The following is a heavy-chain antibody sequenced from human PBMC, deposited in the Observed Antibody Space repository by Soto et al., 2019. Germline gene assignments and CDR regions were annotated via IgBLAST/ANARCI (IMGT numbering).Heavy chain of an antibody. D-gene: IGHD3-3*01. Sequence: EVQLLESGGGLVQPGGSLRLSCAASGFTFSSYSMNWVRQAPGKGLEWVSSISSSSSYIYYADSVKGRFTISRDNAKNSLYLQMNSLRAEDTAVYYCARDPASYYDFWSGYYQDFDYWGQGTLVTVSS. CDR1: GFTFSSYS. CDR2: ISSSSSYI. CDR3: ARDPASYYDFWSGYYQDFDY. J-gene: IGHJ4*02. V-gene: IGHV3-21*01.